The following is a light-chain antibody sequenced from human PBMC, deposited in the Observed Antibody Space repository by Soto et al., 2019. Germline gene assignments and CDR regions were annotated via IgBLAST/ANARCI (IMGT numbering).Light chain of an antibody. CDR1: SSNIGSKS. CDR3: SSYVGSNNWV. Sequence: QSVLTQPPSTSGTPGQRVTISCSGSSSNIGSKSVHWYQQLPGTAPKLLIYRNSQRPSGVPDRFSGSKSDTSASLAISGLQSEDEADYYCSSYVGSNNWVFGGGTKLTVL. V-gene: IGLV1-44*01. J-gene: IGLJ3*02. CDR2: RNS.